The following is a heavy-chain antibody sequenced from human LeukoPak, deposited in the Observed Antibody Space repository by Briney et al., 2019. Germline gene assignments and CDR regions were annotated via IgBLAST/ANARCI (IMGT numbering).Heavy chain of an antibody. CDR1: GFTFSSYW. V-gene: IGHV3-74*01. CDR3: AKDRGVGATLDY. J-gene: IGHJ4*02. D-gene: IGHD1-26*01. CDR2: INSDGSST. Sequence: EGSLRLSCAASGFTFSSYWMHWVRQVPGKGVVWVSYINSDGSSTSYADSVKGRFTISRDNAKSTLYLQMNSLRDEDTAVYYCAKDRGVGATLDYWGQGTLVTVSS.